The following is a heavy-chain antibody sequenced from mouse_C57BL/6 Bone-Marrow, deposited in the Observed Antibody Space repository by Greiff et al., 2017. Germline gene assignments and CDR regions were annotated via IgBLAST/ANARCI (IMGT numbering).Heavy chain of an antibody. J-gene: IGHJ3*01. D-gene: IGHD2-2*01. CDR2: INPNNGGT. V-gene: IGHV1-26*01. CDR1: GYTFTDYY. CDR3: ARWLPFAY. Sequence: VQLQQSGPELVKPGASVTISCNASGYTFTDYYMNWVKQSHGKSLVWIGDINPNNGGTSYNQTFKGKATLTVDKSSSTAYLELRSLTSEDSAVYDCARWLPFAYWGQGTLVTVSA.